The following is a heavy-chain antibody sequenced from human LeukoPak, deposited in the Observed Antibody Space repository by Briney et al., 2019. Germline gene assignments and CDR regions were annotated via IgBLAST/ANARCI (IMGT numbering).Heavy chain of an antibody. V-gene: IGHV4-31*11. CDR1: GGSFSGYY. D-gene: IGHD1-26*01. CDR3: ARADRSGSSGY. J-gene: IGHJ4*02. CDR2: IYYSGTT. Sequence: SQTLSLTCAVYGGSFSGYYWGWIRQPPGKGLEWIGYIYYSGTTYYNPSLKSRVTISVDTSKNQFSLKLSSVTAADTAVYYCARADRSGSSGYWGQGTLVTVSS.